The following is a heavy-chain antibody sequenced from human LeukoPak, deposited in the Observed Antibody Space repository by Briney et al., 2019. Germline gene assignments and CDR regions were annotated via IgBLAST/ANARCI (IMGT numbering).Heavy chain of an antibody. D-gene: IGHD3-10*01. V-gene: IGHV4-59*01. Sequence: PSETLSLTCTVALDSTTSNFWSWVRQPPGKGLEWVAYLFYSGSTDYNPSLESRVTISVDTSKTQCSLKLRSVTAADTAVYYCATVAVIRGVTYFDYWGQGTLVTV. CDR3: ATVAVIRGVTYFDY. CDR1: LDSTTSNF. CDR2: LFYSGST. J-gene: IGHJ4*02.